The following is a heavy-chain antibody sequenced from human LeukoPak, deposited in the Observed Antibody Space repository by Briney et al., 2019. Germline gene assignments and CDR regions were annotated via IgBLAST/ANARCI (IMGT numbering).Heavy chain of an antibody. CDR1: GFTFRSYA. CDR3: ARYCSGSYYHY. J-gene: IGHJ4*02. D-gene: IGHD3-10*01. V-gene: IGHV3-64*01. Sequence: GGSLRLSCAASGFTFRSYAMSWVRQAPGKGLEYVSAISTDGGGTYYVNSVKGRFTISRDNSKNTLYLQMGSLRAEDMAVYYCARYCSGSYYHYWGQGTLVTVSS. CDR2: ISTDGGGT.